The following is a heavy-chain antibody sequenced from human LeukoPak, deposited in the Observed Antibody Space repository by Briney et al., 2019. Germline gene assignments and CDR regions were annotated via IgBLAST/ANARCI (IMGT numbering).Heavy chain of an antibody. CDR3: ANPKGI. Sequence: GGSLRLSCAASGFTFSSYAMSWVRQAPGKGLEWVSGISWNSGSIGYADSVKGRFTISRDNAKNSLYLQMNSLRAEDTALYYCANPKGIWGQGTLVTVSS. V-gene: IGHV3-9*01. CDR1: GFTFSSYA. J-gene: IGHJ4*02. CDR2: ISWNSGSI.